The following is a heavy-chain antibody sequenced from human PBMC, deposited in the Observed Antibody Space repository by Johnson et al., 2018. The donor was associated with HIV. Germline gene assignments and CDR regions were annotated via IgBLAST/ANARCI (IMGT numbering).Heavy chain of an antibody. Sequence: QVQLVESGGGVVQPGRSLRLSCAASGFTFSSYAMHWVRQAPGKGLEWVAIISYDGSNKYYADSVKGRFTISRDNSKNMLYLQMNSLRAEDTALYYCARDGTRGPSGDGFDIWGQGTMVTVSS. CDR1: GFTFSSYA. J-gene: IGHJ3*02. CDR2: ISYDGSNK. V-gene: IGHV3-30*04. CDR3: ARDGTRGPSGDGFDI. D-gene: IGHD1-14*01.